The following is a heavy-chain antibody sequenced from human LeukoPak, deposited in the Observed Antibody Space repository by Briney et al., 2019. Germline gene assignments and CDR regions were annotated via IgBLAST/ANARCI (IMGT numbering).Heavy chain of an antibody. CDR2: INPNSGGT. V-gene: IGHV1-2*02. CDR3: ATVYYSVWNFHY. D-gene: IGHD6-19*01. CDR1: VYTFTDYY. J-gene: IGHJ4*02. Sequence: GASVNDSCKASVYTFTDYYLHWVRQAAGQRLEWMGWINPNSGGTKYAQKFQGRVTMTRDTSISTAYMELSRLRSDDTAFYYCATVYYSVWNFHYWGQGTLVTVSS.